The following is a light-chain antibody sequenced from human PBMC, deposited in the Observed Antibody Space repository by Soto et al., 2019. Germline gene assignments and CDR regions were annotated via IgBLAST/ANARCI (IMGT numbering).Light chain of an antibody. CDR1: QSVSSY. CDR3: KQRSDWPLT. CDR2: DES. V-gene: IGKV3-11*01. J-gene: IGKJ4*01. Sequence: EIVLTQSPVTLSLSPGERATLPCRASQSVSSYLAWYTQKTGQAPRLRMYDESNRATVITARLSGMWSWNDVNRHLRSLEPEDVAVYSCKQRSDWPLTFVGVTKVDNK.